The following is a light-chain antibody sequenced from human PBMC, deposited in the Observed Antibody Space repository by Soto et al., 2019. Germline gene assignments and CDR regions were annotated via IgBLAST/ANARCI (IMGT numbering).Light chain of an antibody. Sequence: QSALTQPPSASGSPGQSVTISCTGTSSDVGGYNLVSWYQQHPGKAPKLMIYEVSKRPSGVPDRFSGSKSGNTASLTVSGLQAEDEADYFCSSHGGGNNWGVFGVGTKVTVL. J-gene: IGLJ3*02. CDR1: SSDVGGYNL. CDR2: EVS. CDR3: SSHGGGNNWGV. V-gene: IGLV2-8*01.